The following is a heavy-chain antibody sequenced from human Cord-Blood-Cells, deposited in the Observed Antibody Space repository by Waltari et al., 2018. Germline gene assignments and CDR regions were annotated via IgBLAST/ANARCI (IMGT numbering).Heavy chain of an antibody. J-gene: IGHJ4*02. Sequence: QVQLVQSGAEVKKPGSSVKVSCKASGGTFSSHAISWVRQAPGQWLEWMGGIIPIFGTATYAQKFQGRVTITADKSTSTAYMELSSLRSEDTAVYYCASQYNWNYFDYWGQGTLVTVSS. CDR3: ASQYNWNYFDY. CDR2: IIPIFGTA. CDR1: GGTFSSHA. D-gene: IGHD1-20*01. V-gene: IGHV1-69*06.